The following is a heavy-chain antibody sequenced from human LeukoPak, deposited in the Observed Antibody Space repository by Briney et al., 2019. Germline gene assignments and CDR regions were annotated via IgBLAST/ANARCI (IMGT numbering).Heavy chain of an antibody. Sequence: PSETLSLTCTVSGGSISSYYWSWIRQPPGKGLEWIGYIYYSGSTNYNPSLKSRVTISVDTSKNQFSLKLSSVTAADTAVYYCARIYDFWSGHENYGMDVWGQGTTVTVSS. CDR1: GGSISSYY. J-gene: IGHJ6*02. D-gene: IGHD3-3*01. V-gene: IGHV4-59*01. CDR3: ARIYDFWSGHENYGMDV. CDR2: IYYSGST.